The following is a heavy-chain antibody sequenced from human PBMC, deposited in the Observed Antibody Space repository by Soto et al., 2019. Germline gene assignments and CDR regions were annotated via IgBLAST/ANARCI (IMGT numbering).Heavy chain of an antibody. V-gene: IGHV3-21*01. CDR1: GFTFSSYS. J-gene: IGHJ6*02. Sequence: PGGSLRLSCAASGFTFSSYSMNWVRQAPGKGLEWVSSISSSSSYIYYADSVKGRFTISRDNAKNSLYLQMNSLRAEDTAVYYCARDREYYDFWSGYLSHLDPYYYYYGMDVWGQGTTVTVSS. D-gene: IGHD3-3*01. CDR3: ARDREYYDFWSGYLSHLDPYYYYYGMDV. CDR2: ISSSSSYI.